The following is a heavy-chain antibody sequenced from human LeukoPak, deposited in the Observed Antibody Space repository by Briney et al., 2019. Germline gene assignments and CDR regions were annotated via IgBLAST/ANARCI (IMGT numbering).Heavy chain of an antibody. CDR2: MNPNSGNT. D-gene: IGHD3-16*02. CDR1: GYTFTSYD. CDR3: ARVRDDYVWGSYRYAEYYFDY. V-gene: IGHV1-8*03. J-gene: IGHJ4*02. Sequence: ASVKVSCKASGYTFTSYDINWVRQATGQGLEWMGWMNPNSGNTGYAQKFQGRVTITRNTSMSTAYMELSSLRSEDTAVYYCARVRDDYVWGSYRYAEYYFDYWGQGTLVTVSS.